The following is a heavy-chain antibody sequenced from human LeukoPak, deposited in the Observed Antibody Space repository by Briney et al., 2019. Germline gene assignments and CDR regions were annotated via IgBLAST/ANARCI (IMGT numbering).Heavy chain of an antibody. V-gene: IGHV4-34*01. Sequence: SETLSLTCAVYGGSFSGYYWRWIRQPPGKGLEWIGEINHSGSTNYNPSLKSRVTISVDTSKNQFSLKLSSVTAADTAVYYCARSYYYDSSGYFHYWGQGTLVTVSS. CDR2: INHSGST. J-gene: IGHJ4*02. D-gene: IGHD3-22*01. CDR1: GGSFSGYY. CDR3: ARSYYYDSSGYFHY.